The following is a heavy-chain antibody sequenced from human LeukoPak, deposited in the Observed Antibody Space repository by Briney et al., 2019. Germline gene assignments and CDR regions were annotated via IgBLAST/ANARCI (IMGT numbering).Heavy chain of an antibody. V-gene: IGHV3-30*02. CDR1: GFTFSSYG. CDR2: IRYDGSNK. D-gene: IGHD1-26*01. J-gene: IGHJ4*02. Sequence: GGSLRLSCAASGFTFSSYGMHWVRQAPGKGLEWVAFIRYDGSNKYYADSVKGRFTISRDNSKNSLYLQMNSLRAEDTAVYYCAKGFGSLYGEDSFHCWGQGTLVTVSS. CDR3: AKGFGSLYGEDSFHC.